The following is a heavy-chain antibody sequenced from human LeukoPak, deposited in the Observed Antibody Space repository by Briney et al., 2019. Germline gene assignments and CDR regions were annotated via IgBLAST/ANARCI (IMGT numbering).Heavy chain of an antibody. J-gene: IGHJ5*02. D-gene: IGHD1-14*01. CDR3: AGLIRPGWFDP. CDR2: IYYSGST. V-gene: IGHV4-39*01. CDR1: GASISRSTDY. Sequence: ASETLSLTCTVSGASISRSTDYWGWIRQPPGKGLEWIANIYYSGSTYYNPSLKSRVTISVDTSKNQFSLKLSSVTAADTAVYYCAGLIRPGWFDPWGQGTLVTVSS.